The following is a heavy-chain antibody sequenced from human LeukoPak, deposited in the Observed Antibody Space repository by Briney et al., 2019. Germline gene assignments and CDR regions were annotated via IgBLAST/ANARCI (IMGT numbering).Heavy chain of an antibody. J-gene: IGHJ5*02. Sequence: PSETLSLTCSVSGASVTTYYWNWVRQRPGKGLEWIGYISYSGKLDYGPTLMSRVTMSLDTSKNQFSLRLTSVTTADTGVYYCARGYCIDDICPVFPSWGQGTLVTVSS. D-gene: IGHD2-15*01. V-gene: IGHV4-59*02. CDR1: GASVTTYY. CDR3: ARGYCIDDICPVFPS. CDR2: ISYSGKL.